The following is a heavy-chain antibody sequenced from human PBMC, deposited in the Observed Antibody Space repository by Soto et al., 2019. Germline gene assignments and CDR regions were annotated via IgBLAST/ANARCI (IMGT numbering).Heavy chain of an antibody. Sequence: SEILSLTCTVSDGSISSYYWSWIRQPPGKGLEWIGYIYYSGSTDHNPSLKSRVTISVDTSKNQFSLKLSSVTAADTAVYFCARHWYGSGTHYPFDSWGQGTLVTVSS. V-gene: IGHV4-59*08. J-gene: IGHJ4*02. CDR3: ARHWYGSGTHYPFDS. D-gene: IGHD3-10*01. CDR1: DGSISSYY. CDR2: IYYSGST.